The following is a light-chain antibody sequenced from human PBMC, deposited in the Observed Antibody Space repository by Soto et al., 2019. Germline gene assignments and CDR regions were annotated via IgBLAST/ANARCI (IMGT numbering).Light chain of an antibody. J-gene: IGKJ2*01. V-gene: IGKV3-15*01. CDR3: QQYNNWPPST. Sequence: EIVMTQSPATLSVSPGERATLSCRASESVSSNLAWYQQKPGQAPKLLIYVASTRATGIPARFSGSGSGTDFAITISTLPSADFAVYYCQQYNNWPPSTFGQGTKLEIK. CDR1: ESVSSN. CDR2: VAS.